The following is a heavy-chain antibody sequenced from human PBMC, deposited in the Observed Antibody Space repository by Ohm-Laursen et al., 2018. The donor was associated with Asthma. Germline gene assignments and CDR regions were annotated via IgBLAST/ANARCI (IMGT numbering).Heavy chain of an antibody. CDR3: ASAVAGMFDY. CDR1: GGSISTGGYY. CDR2: IYYDGST. D-gene: IGHD6-19*01. J-gene: IGHJ4*02. Sequence: TLSLTCTVSGGSISTGGYYWSWIRQHPGKGLEWIGYIYYDGSTYYNPSLKSRVTTSADTSKNQFSLKLRSVTAADTAVYYCASAVAGMFDYWGQGTLVTVSS. V-gene: IGHV4-31*03.